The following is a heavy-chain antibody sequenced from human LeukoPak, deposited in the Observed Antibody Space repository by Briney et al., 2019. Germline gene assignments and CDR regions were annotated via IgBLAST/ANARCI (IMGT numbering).Heavy chain of an antibody. Sequence: ASVKVSCKASGYTFTSYDINWVRQATGQGLEWMGWMNPNSGNTGYAQKVQGRVTMTRNTSISTAYMELSSLRSEDTAVYYCARGYCSGGSCYFYYYYMDVWGKGTTVTVS. CDR2: MNPNSGNT. J-gene: IGHJ6*03. CDR1: GYTFTSYD. D-gene: IGHD2-15*01. V-gene: IGHV1-8*01. CDR3: ARGYCSGGSCYFYYYYMDV.